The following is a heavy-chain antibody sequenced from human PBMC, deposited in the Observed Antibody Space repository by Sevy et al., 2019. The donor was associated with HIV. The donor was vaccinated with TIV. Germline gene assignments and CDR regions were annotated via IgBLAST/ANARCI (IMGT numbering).Heavy chain of an antibody. CDR1: GFTFDDYW. V-gene: IGHV3-7*01. J-gene: IGHJ4*02. CDR3: ARRYFDL. Sequence: GGSLRLSCAASGFTFDDYWMQWVRQAPGQGLEWVANIRQDGNELYYADSVKGRFTISRDNAKESLFLQMTNLRVEDTAIYYCARRYFDLWGQGTLDTVSS. CDR2: IRQDGNEL.